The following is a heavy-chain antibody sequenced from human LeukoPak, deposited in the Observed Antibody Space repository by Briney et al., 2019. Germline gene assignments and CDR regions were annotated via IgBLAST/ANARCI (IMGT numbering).Heavy chain of an antibody. V-gene: IGHV1-18*01. CDR3: AREGSSMDYYDSSSEIYTPYFDY. CDR1: GYTFTSYG. J-gene: IGHJ4*02. CDR2: ISAYNGNT. D-gene: IGHD3-22*01. Sequence: GASVKVSCKASGYTFTSYGISWVRQAPGQGLEWMGWISAYNGNTNYAQKLQGRVTMTTDTSTSTAYMELRSLRSDDTAVYYCAREGSSMDYYDSSSEIYTPYFDYWGQGTLVTVSS.